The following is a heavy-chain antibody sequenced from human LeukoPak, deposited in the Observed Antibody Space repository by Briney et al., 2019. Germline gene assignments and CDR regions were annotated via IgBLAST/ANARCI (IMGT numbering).Heavy chain of an antibody. CDR1: AGSNNSYY. V-gene: IGHV4-4*09. CDR3: ARKAPKKGWFDP. CDR2: THPSGNT. Sequence: SETLSLTCTVTAGSNNSYYWSWIRQPPGKGLEWIGYTHPSGNTNYSPSLKSRVTISIDTSRNQFSLKLSSVTAADTAVYFCARKAPKKGWFDPWGQGTLVTVSS. J-gene: IGHJ5*02.